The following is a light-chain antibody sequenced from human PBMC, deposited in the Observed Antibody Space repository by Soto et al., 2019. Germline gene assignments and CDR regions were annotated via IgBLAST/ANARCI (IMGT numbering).Light chain of an antibody. CDR2: EGS. J-gene: IGLJ2*01. CDR3: CSYAGSSTFVV. CDR1: SSDVGSYNL. V-gene: IGLV2-23*03. Sequence: QSALTQPASVSGSPGQSITISCTGTSSDVGSYNLVSWYQQHPGKAPKLMIYEGSKRPSGVSNRFSGSKSGNTASLTISGLQAEDEADYYCCSYAGSSTFVVFGGGTQLPVL.